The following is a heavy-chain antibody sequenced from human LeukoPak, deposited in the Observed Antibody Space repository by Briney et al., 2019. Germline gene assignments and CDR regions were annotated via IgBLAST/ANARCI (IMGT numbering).Heavy chain of an antibody. D-gene: IGHD3-22*01. V-gene: IGHV3-7*02. J-gene: IGHJ3*02. CDR3: ASGDTTGYSGDAFNI. CDR2: IKQDGSQK. Sequence: PGGSLRLSCAASGFTFSSYWMSWVRQAPGKGLEWVANIKQDGSQKHYVDSVKGRFSISRDNAKNSLYLQMNSLRAEDTAVYYCASGDTTGYSGDAFNIWGQGTMVTVSS. CDR1: GFTFSSYW.